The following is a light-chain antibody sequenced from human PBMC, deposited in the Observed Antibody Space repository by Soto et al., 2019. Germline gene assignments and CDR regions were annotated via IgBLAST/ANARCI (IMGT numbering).Light chain of an antibody. Sequence: IQMTQSPSSLSAFVGDRVTITCRTSRTIGGYLNCYQHKPGKAPKLLIYASSSLQSGVPSRFSGSGSGKDFYLTISSLQPEDFATYYCQQSYSPPQTFGGGTQVEIK. J-gene: IGKJ4*01. CDR1: RTIGGY. CDR3: QQSYSPPQT. CDR2: ASS. V-gene: IGKV1-39*01.